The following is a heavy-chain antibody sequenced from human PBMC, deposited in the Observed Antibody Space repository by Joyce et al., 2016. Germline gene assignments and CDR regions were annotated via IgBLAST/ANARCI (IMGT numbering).Heavy chain of an antibody. CDR2: IYSGGDT. V-gene: IGHV3-66*02. CDR1: AFTVSNNY. D-gene: IGHD1/OR15-1a*01. CDR3: KTRNF. Sequence: EVQLVESGGGLVQPGGSLRLSCAASAFTVSNNYLSWVRQAPGKGLGWVSFIYSGGDTYYADSVKGRFTISRDSSKNTLYLQMNRLKSEDTAVYYCKTRNFWGQGTLVTVSS. J-gene: IGHJ4*02.